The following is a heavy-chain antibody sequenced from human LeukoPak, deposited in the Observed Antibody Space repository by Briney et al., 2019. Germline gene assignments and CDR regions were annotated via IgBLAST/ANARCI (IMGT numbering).Heavy chain of an antibody. J-gene: IGHJ4*02. CDR1: GYTFTGYY. Sequence: ASVTVSCMASGYTFTGYYMHWVRQAPGQGLEWMGWINPNSGGTNYAQKFQGRVTMTRDTPISTAYMELSRLRSDDTAVYYCAREDSYGYYFDYWGQGTLVTVSS. CDR2: INPNSGGT. V-gene: IGHV1-2*02. D-gene: IGHD5-18*01. CDR3: AREDSYGYYFDY.